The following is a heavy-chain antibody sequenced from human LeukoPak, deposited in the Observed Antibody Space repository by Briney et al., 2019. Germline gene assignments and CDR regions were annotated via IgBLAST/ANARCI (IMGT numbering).Heavy chain of an antibody. CDR1: GFTFSSYA. Sequence: PGGSLRLSCAASGFTFSSYAMSWVRQAPGKGLEWVSAISGSGGSTYYADSVKGRFTISRDNSKNTLYLQMNSLRAEDTALYYCAKDISFDWPNKYYFDYWGQGTLVTVSS. CDR3: AKDISFDWPNKYYFDY. CDR2: ISGSGGST. V-gene: IGHV3-23*01. D-gene: IGHD3-9*01. J-gene: IGHJ4*02.